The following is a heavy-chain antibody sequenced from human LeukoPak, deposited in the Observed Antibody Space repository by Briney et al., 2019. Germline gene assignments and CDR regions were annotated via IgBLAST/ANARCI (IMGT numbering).Heavy chain of an antibody. J-gene: IGHJ4*02. CDR3: AKGACSGGSCHFDH. CDR1: GFTFSDYA. CDR2: ISGSAHKI. D-gene: IGHD2-15*01. Sequence: GGSLRLSCVVSGFTFSDYAMSWVRQAPEKGLDWVSVISGSAHKIRYADSVKGRFTISRDDSKNTLYLQMNSLRSEDTAVYYCAKGACSGGSCHFDHWGQGALVTVSS. V-gene: IGHV3-23*01.